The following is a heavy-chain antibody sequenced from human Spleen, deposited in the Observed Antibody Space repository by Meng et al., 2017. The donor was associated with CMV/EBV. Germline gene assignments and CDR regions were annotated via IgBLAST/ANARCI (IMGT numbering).Heavy chain of an antibody. Sequence: GYSFTSYGIAWVRQRAGKGLERMGIIYPGDTDTEYSPSFQGRVTISDDKYTSTAYQQWSSLKASDTAMYYCARQLNTNTWDNWFDPWGQGTLVTVSS. CDR1: GYSFTSYG. D-gene: IGHD1-1*01. CDR2: IYPGDTDT. J-gene: IGHJ5*02. CDR3: ARQLNTNTWDNWFDP. V-gene: IGHV5-51*01.